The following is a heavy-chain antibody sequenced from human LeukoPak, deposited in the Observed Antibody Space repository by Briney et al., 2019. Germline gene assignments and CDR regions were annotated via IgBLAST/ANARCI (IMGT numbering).Heavy chain of an antibody. V-gene: IGHV3-74*01. Sequence: GGSLRLSCAASGLTFSSYWMHWVRQAPGKGLVWVSRINTDGSHTSYADSVKGRFTISRDNAKNTLYLQMNSLRAEDTAIYYCTRVGYIDEGIDYWGQGTLVTVSS. CDR3: TRVGYIDEGIDY. CDR2: INTDGSHT. D-gene: IGHD5-24*01. J-gene: IGHJ4*02. CDR1: GLTFSSYW.